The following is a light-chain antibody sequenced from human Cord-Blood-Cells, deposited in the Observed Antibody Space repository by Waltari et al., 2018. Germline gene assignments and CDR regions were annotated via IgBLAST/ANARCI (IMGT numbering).Light chain of an antibody. Sequence: QSALTPPASVFGSPGQSTTISCTGPSSDVGGYNYVSWYQQHPGNPPKLMIYDVSNRHSGVSNRFSGSKSGNTASLTISGLQAEDEADYYCSSYTSSSPWVFGGGTKLTVL. J-gene: IGLJ3*02. CDR3: SSYTSSSPWV. V-gene: IGLV2-14*01. CDR2: DVS. CDR1: SSDVGGYNY.